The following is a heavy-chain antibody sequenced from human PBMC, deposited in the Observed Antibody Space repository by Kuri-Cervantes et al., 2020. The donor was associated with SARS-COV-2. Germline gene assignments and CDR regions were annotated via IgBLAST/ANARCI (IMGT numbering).Heavy chain of an antibody. V-gene: IGHV1-2*02. CDR2: INPNSGGT. Sequence: ASVKVSXKASRYXXXGYXMXXVRQAPXQGLEWMGWINPNSGGTNYAQKFQGRVTMTRDTSISTAYMELSRLRSDDTAVYYCARLLVSGVSSXXYLLSRPKXXYYYMDVWGKGTTVTVSS. J-gene: IGHJ6*03. CDR3: ARLLVSGVSSXXYLLSRPKXXYYYMDV. D-gene: IGHD6-13*01. CDR1: RYXXXGYX.